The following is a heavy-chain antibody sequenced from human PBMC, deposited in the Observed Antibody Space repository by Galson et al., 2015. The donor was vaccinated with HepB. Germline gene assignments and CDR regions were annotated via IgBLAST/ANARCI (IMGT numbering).Heavy chain of an antibody. J-gene: IGHJ4*02. CDR3: ARAGGEWEPIDF. D-gene: IGHD1-26*01. CDR2: ISAYSGNT. V-gene: IGHV1-18*01. Sequence: SVKVSCKASGYSFSTNGIAWVRQAPGQGLEWVGWISAYSGNTKYAEKFQDRVTLTAETPTTTAYMELRSLRSDDTALYYCARAGGEWEPIDFWGQGTLVSVSA. CDR1: GYSFSTNG.